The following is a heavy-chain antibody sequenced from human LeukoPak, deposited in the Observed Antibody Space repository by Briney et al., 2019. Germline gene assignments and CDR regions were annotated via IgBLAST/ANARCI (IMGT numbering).Heavy chain of an antibody. V-gene: IGHV4-59*01. CDR1: GGSISSYY. CDR3: AREGSRGILTGYYHNWFDP. CDR2: IYYSGST. Sequence: SETLSLTCTVSGGSISSYYWSWIRQPPGKGLEWIGYIYYSGSTNYNPSLKSRVTMSVDTSKNQFSLKLSSVTAADTAVYYCAREGSRGILTGYYHNWFDPRGQGTLVTVSS. D-gene: IGHD3-9*01. J-gene: IGHJ5*02.